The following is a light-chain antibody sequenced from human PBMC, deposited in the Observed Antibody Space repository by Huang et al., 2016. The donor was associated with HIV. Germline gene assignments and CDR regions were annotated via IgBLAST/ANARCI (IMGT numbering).Light chain of an antibody. J-gene: IGKJ1*01. Sequence: DIVMTQTPISLSVTPGQRASMSCKSHQSLLSGDGKTYLDWYQQKPGQSPRLLIYEVSKRLSGVSDRFSGSGSATEFTLKISRVEAEDVGTYFCMQSRQFPLTFGHGTKVEVK. CDR1: QSLLSGDGKTY. V-gene: IGKV2D-29*02. CDR2: EVS. CDR3: MQSRQFPLT.